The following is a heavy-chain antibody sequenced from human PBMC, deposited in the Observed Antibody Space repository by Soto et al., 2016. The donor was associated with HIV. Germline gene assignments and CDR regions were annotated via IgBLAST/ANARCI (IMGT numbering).Heavy chain of an antibody. CDR2: ISGSGDDT. D-gene: IGHD3-22*01. J-gene: IGHJ2*01. CDR3: AKDRPPEPRIVVVLHQYFDL. Sequence: EVQLLESGGGLVQPGGSLRLSCAASGFTFSTYAMNWVRQAPGKGLEWVSRISGSGDDTYYASSVKGRFTVSRDNSNNTLYLQMNNLRAEDTAVYYCAKDRPPEPRIVVVLHQYFDLWGRGTLVAVSS. V-gene: IGHV3-23*01. CDR1: GFTFSTYA.